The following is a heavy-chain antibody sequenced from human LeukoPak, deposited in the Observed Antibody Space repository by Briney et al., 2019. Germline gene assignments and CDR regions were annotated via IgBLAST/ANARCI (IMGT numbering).Heavy chain of an antibody. CDR1: GGSISSSSYY. D-gene: IGHD3-9*01. CDR3: ARRVAPYYDILTGYYLGTAYYFDY. V-gene: IGHV4-39*07. Sequence: NPSETLSLTCTVSGGSISSSSYYWGWIRQPPGKGLEWIGSIYYSGSTYYNPSLKSRVTISVDTSKNQFSLKLSSVTAADTAVYYCARRVAPYYDILTGYYLGTAYYFDYWGQGTLVTVSS. J-gene: IGHJ4*02. CDR2: IYYSGST.